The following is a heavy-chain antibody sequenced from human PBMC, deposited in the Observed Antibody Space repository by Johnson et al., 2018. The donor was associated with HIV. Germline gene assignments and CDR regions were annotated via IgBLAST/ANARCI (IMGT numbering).Heavy chain of an antibody. CDR2: ISYDGSNK. D-gene: IGHD7-27*01. J-gene: IGHJ3*02. CDR3: ASSWGNAFDI. CDR1: GFTFTTYA. V-gene: IGHV3-30*04. Sequence: LVESGGGVVQPGRSLRLSCAASGFTFTTYAMHWVRQAPGKGLEWVAVISYDGSNKYYADSVKGRFTISRDNSKNTLYLQMNSLRAEDTAVYYCASSWGNAFDIWGQGTMVTVSS.